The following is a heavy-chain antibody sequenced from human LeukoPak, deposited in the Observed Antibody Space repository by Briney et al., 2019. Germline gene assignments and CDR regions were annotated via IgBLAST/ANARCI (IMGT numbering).Heavy chain of an antibody. Sequence: GESLKISCKGSGYSFTSYWIGWVRQMPGKGLEWMGIIYPSDSDTRYSPSFQGQVTISADKSISTAYLQWSSLKASDTAMYYCARLGSGLLWFGEPPTCFDYWGQGTLVTVSS. CDR1: GYSFTSYW. J-gene: IGHJ4*02. CDR3: ARLGSGLLWFGEPPTCFDY. D-gene: IGHD3-10*01. CDR2: IYPSDSDT. V-gene: IGHV5-51*01.